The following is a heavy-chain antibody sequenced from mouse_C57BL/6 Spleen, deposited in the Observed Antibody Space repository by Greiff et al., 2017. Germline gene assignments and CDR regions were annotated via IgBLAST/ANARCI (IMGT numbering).Heavy chain of an antibody. CDR3: ARDYYDYIDY. CDR1: GYSFTDYN. V-gene: IGHV1-39*01. Sequence: VQLKESGPELVKPGASVTISCKASGYSFTDYNMNWVKQSNGKSLEWMGVINPNYGTTSYNQKFKVKATLSGDQSSSTAYMKLNSLTSEESAVYYCARDYYDYIDYWGQGTSLTVSS. J-gene: IGHJ2*02. CDR2: INPNYGTT. D-gene: IGHD2-4*01.